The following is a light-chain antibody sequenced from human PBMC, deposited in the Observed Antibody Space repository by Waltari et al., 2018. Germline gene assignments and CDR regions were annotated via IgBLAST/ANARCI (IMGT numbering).Light chain of an antibody. CDR2: EVS. V-gene: IGLV2-14*01. Sequence: QSALTQPASVPGSPGPSITISCTGTDSDVGAYNFVSWYRQHPGKAPHLIIYEVSDRPPGISDRFSGSKSDNTASLTISGLQADDEAVYYCSSYTTSNAPGVFGTGTKVTVL. CDR3: SSYTTSNAPGV. J-gene: IGLJ1*01. CDR1: DSDVGAYNF.